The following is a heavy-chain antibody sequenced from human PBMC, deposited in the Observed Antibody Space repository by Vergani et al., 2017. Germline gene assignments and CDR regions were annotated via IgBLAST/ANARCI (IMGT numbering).Heavy chain of an antibody. CDR1: GYPFTSYY. CDR3: VAYSSSRGGVDY. Sequence: QVQLVQSGAEVKKPGASVKVSCKASGYPFTSYYMHWVRQAPGQGLEWMGIINPSGGSTSYAQKFQGRVTMTRDTSTSTVYMELSSLRSEDTAVYYCVAYSSSRGGVDYWGQGTLVTVSS. V-gene: IGHV1-46*01. D-gene: IGHD6-6*01. CDR2: INPSGGST. J-gene: IGHJ4*02.